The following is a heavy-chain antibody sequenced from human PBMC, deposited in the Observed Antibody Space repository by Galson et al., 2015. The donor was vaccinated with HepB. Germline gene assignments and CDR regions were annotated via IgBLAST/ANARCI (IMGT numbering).Heavy chain of an antibody. V-gene: IGHV3-7*03. CDR1: GFSFSNYW. J-gene: IGHJ4*02. CDR2: IKQDGSEQ. CDR3: ARDRCSSTSSFFDY. Sequence: SLRLSCAASGFSFSNYWMSWVRQAPGKGLEWVANIKQDGSEQYYVDSVKGRFTISRDNAKNSLYLQMNSLRAEDTAVYYCARDRCSSTSSFFDYWGQGALVTVSS. D-gene: IGHD2-2*01.